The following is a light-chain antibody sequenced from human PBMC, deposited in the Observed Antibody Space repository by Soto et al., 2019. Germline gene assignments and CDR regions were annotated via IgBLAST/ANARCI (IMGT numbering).Light chain of an antibody. CDR2: DAS. V-gene: IGKV3-11*01. CDR1: QSVSS. J-gene: IGKJ5*01. Sequence: EIVLTQSPATLSLSPGERATLFCRASQSVSSLSWYQHKPGQAPRLLIYDASYRAIGIPARFSGSGSGTDFTLTIRSLEPEDFAVYYCQQRCNWPPAITFGQGTRLDMK. CDR3: QQRCNWPPAIT.